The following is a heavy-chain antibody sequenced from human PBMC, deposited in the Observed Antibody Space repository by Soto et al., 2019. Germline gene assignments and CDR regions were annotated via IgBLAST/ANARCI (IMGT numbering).Heavy chain of an antibody. CDR2: IYTSASI. J-gene: IGHJ6*02. CDR1: GADMNTYS. V-gene: IGHV4-4*07. D-gene: IGHD6-19*01. CDR3: ARDREAGYNCYYGMDV. Sequence: SETLSLTCSVSGADMNTYSWTWIRQPAGKGLEWIGRIYTSASINYNPSLKGRVTLSVDTSTNQVSLRLASVTAADTAVYYCARDREAGYNCYYGMDVWGQGTRVTVSS.